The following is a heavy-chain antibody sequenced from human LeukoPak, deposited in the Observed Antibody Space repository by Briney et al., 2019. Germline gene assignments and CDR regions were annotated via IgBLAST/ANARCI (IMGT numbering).Heavy chain of an antibody. CDR3: ARIRDYGGKSRYGMDV. CDR2: IDWDDDK. CDR1: GFTFSSYAM. J-gene: IGHJ6*02. Sequence: LRLSCAASGFTFSSYAMTWIRQPPGKALEWLALIDWDDDKYYSTSLKTRLTISKDTSKNQVVLTMTNMDPVDTATYYCARIRDYGGKSRYGMDVWGQGTTVTVSS. V-gene: IGHV2-70*01. D-gene: IGHD4-23*01.